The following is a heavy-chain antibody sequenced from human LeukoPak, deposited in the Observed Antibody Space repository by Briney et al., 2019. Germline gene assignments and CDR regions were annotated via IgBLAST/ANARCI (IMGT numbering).Heavy chain of an antibody. J-gene: IGHJ4*02. V-gene: IGHV3-23*01. CDR2: ISGSGGST. CDR1: GFTFSSYA. Sequence: GASLRLSCAASGFTFSSYAMSWVRQAPAKGQEWVSAISGSGGSTYYADSVKGRFTISRDNSKNTLYLQMNSLRAEDTAVYYCAKSPRGYCSGGSCYYLDYWGQGTLVTVSS. CDR3: AKSPRGYCSGGSCYYLDY. D-gene: IGHD2-15*01.